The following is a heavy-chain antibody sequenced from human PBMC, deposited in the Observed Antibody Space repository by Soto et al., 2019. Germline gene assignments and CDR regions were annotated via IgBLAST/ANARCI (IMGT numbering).Heavy chain of an antibody. Sequence: SETLSLTCTVSDDFISSYYWNWIRQPAGKGLEWIGRVSTNGATNYNPSLESRVTMSVDTSKNQFSLKPTSVTAADTAVYFCARADYEILTGSYATDVWGQGTTVTVSS. CDR2: VSTNGAT. CDR3: ARADYEILTGSYATDV. V-gene: IGHV4-4*07. CDR1: DDFISSYY. D-gene: IGHD3-9*01. J-gene: IGHJ6*02.